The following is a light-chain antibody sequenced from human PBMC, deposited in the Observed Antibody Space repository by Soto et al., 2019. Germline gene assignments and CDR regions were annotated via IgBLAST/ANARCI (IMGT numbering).Light chain of an antibody. CDR2: GAS. V-gene: IGKV3-20*01. CDR3: QQYVRSPWT. CDR1: QSVSSN. Sequence: IVLIQSPATLSVSPGERATLSCRASQSVSSNLAWYQQKPGQAPRLPIYGASSRATGIPDRFSGSGSGTDFTLTISRLEPEDFAVYYCQQYVRSPWTFGQGTKVDIK. J-gene: IGKJ1*01.